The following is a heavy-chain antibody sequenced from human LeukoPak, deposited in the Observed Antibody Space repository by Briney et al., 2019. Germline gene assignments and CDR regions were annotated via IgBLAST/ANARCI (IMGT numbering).Heavy chain of an antibody. V-gene: IGHV1-2*02. Sequence: ASVKVSCKASGYTFIGYYMHWVRQAPGQGLEWMGWINPSSGGTNYAQKFQGRFTMTRDTSISTAYMELSRLISDDTAVYYCARDYDSSGYQPPDYWGQGTLVTVSS. CDR3: ARDYDSSGYQPPDY. CDR1: GYTFIGYY. D-gene: IGHD3-22*01. J-gene: IGHJ4*02. CDR2: INPSSGGT.